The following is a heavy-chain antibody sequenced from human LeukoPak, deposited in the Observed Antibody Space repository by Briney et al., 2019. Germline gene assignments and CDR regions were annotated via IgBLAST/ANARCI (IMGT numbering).Heavy chain of an antibody. J-gene: IGHJ4*02. CDR1: GYTLTELS. V-gene: IGHV1-24*01. D-gene: IGHD3-22*01. CDR3: ATGRYYYDSSGYYPEEF. CDR2: FDPEDGET. Sequence: ASVKVSCKVSGYTLTELSMHWVRQAPGKGLEWKGGFDPEDGETIYAQKFQGRVTMTEDTSTDTAYMELSSLRSEDTAVYYCATGRYYYDSSGYYPEEFWGQGTLVTVSS.